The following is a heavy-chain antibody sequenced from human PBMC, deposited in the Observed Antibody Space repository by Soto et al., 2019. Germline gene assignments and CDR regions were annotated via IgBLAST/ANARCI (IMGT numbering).Heavy chain of an antibody. Sequence: PGESLKISCKGSGYSFTSYWISWVRQMPGKGLEWMGRIDPSDSYTNYSPSFQGHVTISADKSISTAYLQWSSLKASDTAMYYWARFFVYSSCLYHHYYYGMDVWGQGTTVTVSS. J-gene: IGHJ6*02. CDR3: ARFFVYSSCLYHHYYYGMDV. D-gene: IGHD6-13*01. CDR1: GYSFTSYW. V-gene: IGHV5-10-1*01. CDR2: IDPSDSYT.